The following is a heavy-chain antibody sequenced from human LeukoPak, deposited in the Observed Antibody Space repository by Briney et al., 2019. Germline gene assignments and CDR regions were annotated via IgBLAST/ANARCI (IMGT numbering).Heavy chain of an antibody. V-gene: IGHV3-21*01. D-gene: IGHD6-6*01. CDR1: GFTFSSYS. J-gene: IGHJ5*02. CDR2: ISSSSSYI. CDR3: ARAPPIYSSSPWFDP. Sequence: PGGSLRLSCAASGFTFSSYSMNWLRQAPGKGLEWVSSISSSSSYIYYADSVKGRFTISRDNAKNSLYLQMNSLRAEDTAVYYCARAPPIYSSSPWFDPWGQGTLVTVSS.